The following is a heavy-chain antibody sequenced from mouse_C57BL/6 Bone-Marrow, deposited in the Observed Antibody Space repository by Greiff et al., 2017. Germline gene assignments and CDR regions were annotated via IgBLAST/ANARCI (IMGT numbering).Heavy chain of an antibody. D-gene: IGHD3-3*01. J-gene: IGHJ2*01. CDR1: GYAFTNYL. V-gene: IGHV1-54*01. CDR2: INPGSGGT. Sequence: VQLQQSGAELVRPGTSVKVSCKASGYAFTNYLIEWVKQGPGQGLEWIGVINPGSGGTNYNEKFKGKATLTAAKSSSTAYMQLSSLTSEDSAVYFCARWGGRGYFDYWGQGTTLTVSS. CDR3: ARWGGRGYFDY.